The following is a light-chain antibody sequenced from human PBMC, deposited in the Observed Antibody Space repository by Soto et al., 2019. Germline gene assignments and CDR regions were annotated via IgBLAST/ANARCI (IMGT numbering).Light chain of an antibody. V-gene: IGKV3-11*01. J-gene: IGKJ5*01. CDR3: PQRSNWPIT. Sequence: EVVMTQSPATLSVSPGERVTLSCRSSQSVADNLAWYQQKPGQAPRLLIYDASSRPPDIPARFSGSGSGTDFTLTISSREPEDFARYYCPQRSNWPITFGQGTRLEIK. CDR2: DAS. CDR1: QSVADN.